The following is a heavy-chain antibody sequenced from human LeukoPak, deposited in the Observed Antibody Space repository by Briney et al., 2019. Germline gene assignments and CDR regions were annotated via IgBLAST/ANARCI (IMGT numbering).Heavy chain of an antibody. CDR1: GFTFSSYA. J-gene: IGHJ4*02. V-gene: IGHV3-30*18. CDR2: ISYDGNKK. Sequence: AGGSLRLSCAASGFTFSSYAMSWVRQAPGKGLEWVAFISYDGNKKHYTDSVKGRFTISRDNSKNTLYLQMNTLGAEDTAVYYCAKGMLTFGGPIVMGVDFWGQGTLVTVSS. CDR3: AKGMLTFGGPIVMGVDF. D-gene: IGHD3-16*02.